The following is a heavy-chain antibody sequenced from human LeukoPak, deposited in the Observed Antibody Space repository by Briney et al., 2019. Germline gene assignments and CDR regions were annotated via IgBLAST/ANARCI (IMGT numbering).Heavy chain of an antibody. CDR2: ISGSGGST. D-gene: IGHD3-10*01. J-gene: IGHJ4*02. CDR3: AKDSVAEYYYGSGSYIGYFDY. Sequence: GGSLRLSCAASGFTFSSYAMSWVRQAPGKGLEWVSAISGSGGSTYYADSVKGRFTISRDNSKNTLYLRMNSLRAEDTAVYYCAKDSVAEYYYGSGSYIGYFDYWGQGTLVTVSS. CDR1: GFTFSSYA. V-gene: IGHV3-23*01.